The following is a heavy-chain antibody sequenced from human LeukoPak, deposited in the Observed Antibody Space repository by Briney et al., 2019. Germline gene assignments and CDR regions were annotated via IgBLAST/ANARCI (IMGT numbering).Heavy chain of an antibody. CDR1: GFTFSNYA. CDR2: ISGSGSST. V-gene: IGHV3-23*01. Sequence: GGSLRLSCAASGFTFSNYAMTWVRQAPGKGLEWVSTISGSGSSTYYADSVEGRFTISRDNSKNPLYLQMSSLRAEDTAVYYCVKDLPSGGGVDYWGQGTLVTVSS. J-gene: IGHJ4*02. CDR3: VKDLPSGGGVDY. D-gene: IGHD3-10*01.